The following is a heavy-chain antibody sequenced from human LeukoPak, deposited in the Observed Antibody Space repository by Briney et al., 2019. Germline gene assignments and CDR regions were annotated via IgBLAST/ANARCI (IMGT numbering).Heavy chain of an antibody. D-gene: IGHD3-22*01. Sequence: GGSLRLSCAASGFTFTSYGMHWVRQAPGKGLEWVAVISYDGINKYYADSVKGRFTISRDNSKNTLYLQMNSLRAEDTAVYYCARVYDSSGDDAFDIWGQGTMVTVSS. V-gene: IGHV3-30*03. CDR2: ISYDGINK. CDR3: ARVYDSSGDDAFDI. J-gene: IGHJ3*02. CDR1: GFTFTSYG.